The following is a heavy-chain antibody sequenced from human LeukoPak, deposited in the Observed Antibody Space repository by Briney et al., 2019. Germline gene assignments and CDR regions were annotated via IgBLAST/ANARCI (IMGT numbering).Heavy chain of an antibody. V-gene: IGHV4-34*01. CDR1: GGSFSGYY. CDR3: ARETYCGADCYYGFDY. D-gene: IGHD2-21*02. CDR2: INHSGST. J-gene: IGHJ4*02. Sequence: SETLSLTCAVYGGSFSGYYWSWIRQPPGKGLEWIGEINHSGSTNYNPSLKSRFTISVDTSKNQFSLKLSSVTAADTAVYYCARETYCGADCYYGFDYWGQGILVTVSS.